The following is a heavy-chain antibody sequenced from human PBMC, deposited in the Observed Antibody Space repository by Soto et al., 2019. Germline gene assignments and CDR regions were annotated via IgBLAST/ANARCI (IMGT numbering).Heavy chain of an antibody. J-gene: IGHJ4*02. Sequence: ASVKVSCKASGYTFTGYYMHWVRQAPGQGLGWMGWINPNSGGTNYAQKFQGRVTMTRDTSISTAYMELSRLRSDDTAVYYCAREYYDILTGYPSFFSDYWGQGTLVTVSS. V-gene: IGHV1-2*02. CDR1: GYTFTGYY. CDR3: AREYYDILTGYPSFFSDY. D-gene: IGHD3-9*01. CDR2: INPNSGGT.